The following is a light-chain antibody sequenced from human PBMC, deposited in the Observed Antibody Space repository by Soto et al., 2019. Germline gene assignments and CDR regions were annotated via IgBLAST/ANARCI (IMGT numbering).Light chain of an antibody. V-gene: IGKV3-15*01. CDR1: QSISSN. Sequence: EIVITHSPATLSVSPGERATLSCRASQSISSNLAWYQQKPGQAPRLLISGASTRATGISARFSGSGSGTEFTLTISSLQSEDFAVYYCQQYNNWPGTFGQGTKVDIK. CDR3: QQYNNWPGT. J-gene: IGKJ1*01. CDR2: GAS.